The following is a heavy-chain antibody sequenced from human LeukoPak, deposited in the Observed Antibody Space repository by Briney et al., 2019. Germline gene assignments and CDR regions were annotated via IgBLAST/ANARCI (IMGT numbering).Heavy chain of an antibody. V-gene: IGHV4-59*08. CDR3: ARRRDAFDI. CDR2: IYYSGST. CDR1: GGSISSYY. Sequence: SETLSLTCTVSGGSISSYYWSWTRKPPGKGLEWIGYIYYSGSTNYNPSLKSRVTISVDTSKNQFSLKLSSVTAADTAVYYCARRRDAFDIWGQGTMVTVSS. J-gene: IGHJ3*02.